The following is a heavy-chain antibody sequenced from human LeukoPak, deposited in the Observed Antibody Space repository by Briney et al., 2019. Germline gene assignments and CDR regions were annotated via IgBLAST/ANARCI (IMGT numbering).Heavy chain of an antibody. Sequence: SVKVSCKASGGTFSSYAISWVRQAPGQGLEWMGGMIPIFGTANYAQKFQGRVTITADESTSTAYMELSSLRSEDTAVYYCAREKSVVVVAATRRETGIFDYWGQGTLVTVSS. D-gene: IGHD2-15*01. CDR1: GGTFSSYA. V-gene: IGHV1-69*13. CDR2: MIPIFGTA. J-gene: IGHJ4*02. CDR3: AREKSVVVVAATRRETGIFDY.